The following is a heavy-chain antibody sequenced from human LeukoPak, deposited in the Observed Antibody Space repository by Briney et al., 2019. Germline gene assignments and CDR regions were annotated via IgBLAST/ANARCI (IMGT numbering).Heavy chain of an antibody. CDR3: ARDGPLGATSLDYYYYGMDV. CDR2: IYTSGST. CDR1: GGSISSYY. V-gene: IGHV4-4*07. D-gene: IGHD1-26*01. J-gene: IGHJ6*02. Sequence: TSETLSLTCTVSGGSISSYYWSWIRQPAGKGLEWIGRIYTSGSTNYNPSLKSRVTMSVDTSKNQFSLKLCSVTAADTAVYYCARDGPLGATSLDYYYYGMDVWGQGTTVTVSS.